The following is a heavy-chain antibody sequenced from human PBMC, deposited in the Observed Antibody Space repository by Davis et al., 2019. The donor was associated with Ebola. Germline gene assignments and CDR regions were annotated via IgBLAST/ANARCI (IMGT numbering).Heavy chain of an antibody. J-gene: IGHJ6*02. Sequence: PGGSLRPSCAASGFTSSGSAMHWVRRASGKGLGWVGRIRSKANNYATAYAASVKGRFTISRADSKNTAYLKMNSLTTEDKAVYYCTTAGGSSGYYYYYYGMDVWGQGTTVTVSS. V-gene: IGHV3-73*01. CDR3: TTAGGSSGYYYYYYGMDV. CDR2: IRSKANNYAT. CDR1: GFTSSGSA. D-gene: IGHD3-22*01.